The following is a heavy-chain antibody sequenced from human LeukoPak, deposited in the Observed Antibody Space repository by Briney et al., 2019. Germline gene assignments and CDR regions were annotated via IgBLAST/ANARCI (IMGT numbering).Heavy chain of an antibody. Sequence: SVKVSCKASGGTFSSYAISWVRQAPGQGLEWMGGIIPIFSTANYAQKFQGRVTITADESTSTAYMELSSLRSEDTAVYYCAREAPEGYYDSSGDWGQGTMVTVSS. D-gene: IGHD3-22*01. J-gene: IGHJ3*01. V-gene: IGHV1-69*01. CDR1: GGTFSSYA. CDR3: AREAPEGYYDSSGD. CDR2: IIPIFSTA.